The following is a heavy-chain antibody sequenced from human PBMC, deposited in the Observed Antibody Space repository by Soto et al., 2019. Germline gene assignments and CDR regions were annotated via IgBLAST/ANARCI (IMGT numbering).Heavy chain of an antibody. Sequence: QVQLVQSGTEVKEPGSSVTVSCKASGGPYSKYSISWVRQAPGQGLEWMGRIIPIFDITNYAQKFQGRVTITADKSTSTVYMDLSSLRSEDTAVYYCARSLLGDYYDSDGLDNWGQGTLVTVSS. J-gene: IGHJ4*02. V-gene: IGHV1-69*02. CDR1: GGPYSKYS. CDR2: IIPIFDIT. D-gene: IGHD3-22*01. CDR3: ARSLLGDYYDSDGLDN.